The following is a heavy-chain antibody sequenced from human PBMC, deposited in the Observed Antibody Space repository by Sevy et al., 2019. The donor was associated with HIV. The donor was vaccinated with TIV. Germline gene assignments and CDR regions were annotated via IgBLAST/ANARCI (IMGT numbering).Heavy chain of an antibody. D-gene: IGHD5-18*01. V-gene: IGHV1-18*01. CDR3: ARDVRRWIQLSFFDW. Sequence: ASVKVSCKGSGYTFSHYGIGWVRQAPGQGLEWLGWISAYTGDTNYARRFQDRVTMTTDTSTSTAYMELRSLRSDDTAVYYCARDVRRWIQLSFFDWWGQGTLVTVSS. CDR2: ISAYTGDT. J-gene: IGHJ4*02. CDR1: GYTFSHYG.